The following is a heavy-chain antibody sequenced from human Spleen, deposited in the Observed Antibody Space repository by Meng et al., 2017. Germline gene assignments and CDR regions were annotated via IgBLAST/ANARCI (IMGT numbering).Heavy chain of an antibody. CDR2: ISSSGSTI. CDR3: ARGNSDDFWSDSGDDAFDI. D-gene: IGHD3-3*01. Sequence: GESLKISCAASGFIFSSYAMSWVRQAPGKGLEWVSYISSSGSTIYYADSVKGRFTISRDNAKNSLYLQMNSLRAEDTAVYYCARGNSDDFWSDSGDDAFDIWGQGTMVTVSS. CDR1: GFIFSSYA. J-gene: IGHJ3*02. V-gene: IGHV3-48*03.